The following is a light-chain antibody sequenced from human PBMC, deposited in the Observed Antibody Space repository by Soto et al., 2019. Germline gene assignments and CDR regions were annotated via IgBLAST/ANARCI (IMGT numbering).Light chain of an antibody. CDR2: AAS. V-gene: IGKV1-9*01. CDR1: QGISSY. CDR3: QQTHTYPVT. J-gene: IGKJ4*01. Sequence: DIQLTQSPSFLSASVGDRVTITCRASQGISSYLAWYQQKPGKAPKLLIYAASTLQSGVPSRFSGSGSGTDFTLTISSLQPEDFATFYCQQTHTYPVTVGGGTKVEIK.